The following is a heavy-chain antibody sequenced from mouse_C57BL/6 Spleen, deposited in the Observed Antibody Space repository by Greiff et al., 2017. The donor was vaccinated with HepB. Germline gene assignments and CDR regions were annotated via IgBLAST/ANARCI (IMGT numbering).Heavy chain of an antibody. CDR2: INPGSGGT. Sequence: VKLQESGAELVRPGTSVKVSCKASGYAFTNYLIEWVKQRPGQGLEWIGVINPGSGGTNYNEKFKGKATLTADKSSSTAYMQLSSLTSEYSAVYFCARTVYFDYWGQGTTLTVSS. D-gene: IGHD1-1*01. J-gene: IGHJ2*01. CDR3: ARTVYFDY. CDR1: GYAFTNYL. V-gene: IGHV1-54*01.